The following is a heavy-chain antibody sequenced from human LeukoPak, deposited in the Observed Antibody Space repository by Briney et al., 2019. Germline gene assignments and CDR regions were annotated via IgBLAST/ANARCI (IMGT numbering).Heavy chain of an antibody. Sequence: SETLSLTCTVYGGSISSSSYYWDWIPQPPGKGLEWIGSIYYSGSTYYNPSLRSRVTISVDTSKNQFSLKLSSVTAADTAVYYCARLAYSGSYPSYFNYWGQGTLVTVSS. CDR2: IYYSGST. D-gene: IGHD1-26*01. CDR1: GGSISSSSYY. V-gene: IGHV4-39*01. J-gene: IGHJ4*02. CDR3: ARLAYSGSYPSYFNY.